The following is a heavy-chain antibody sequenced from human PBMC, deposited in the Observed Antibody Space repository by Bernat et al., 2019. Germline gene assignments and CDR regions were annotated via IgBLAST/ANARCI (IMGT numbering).Heavy chain of an antibody. CDR3: ASSYDFWRRYYMDV. CDR2: INHSGST. Sequence: QVQLQQWGAGLLKPSETLSLTCAVYGGSFSGYYWSWIRQPPGKGLEWIGEINHSGSTNYNPSLKSRVTISVDTSKNQFSLKLSSVTAADTAVYYCASSYDFWRRYYMDVWGKGTTVTVS. CDR1: GGSFSGYY. J-gene: IGHJ6*03. D-gene: IGHD3-3*01. V-gene: IGHV4-34*01.